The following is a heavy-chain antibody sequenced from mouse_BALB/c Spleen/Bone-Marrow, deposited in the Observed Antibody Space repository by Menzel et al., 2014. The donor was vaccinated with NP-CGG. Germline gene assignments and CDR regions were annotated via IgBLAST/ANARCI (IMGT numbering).Heavy chain of an antibody. V-gene: IGHV2-9*02. CDR3: ARGTTGYFDY. J-gene: IGHJ2*01. CDR1: GFSLTSYG. D-gene: IGHD1-1*01. CDR2: IWAGGVT. Sequence: VQGVESGPGLVAPSQSLSITCTVSGFSLTSYGVHWVRQPPGKGLEWLGVIWAGGVTNYNSALMSRLSISKDNSKNQVFLKMNSLQTDDAAMYYCARGTTGYFDYWGQGTTLTVSS.